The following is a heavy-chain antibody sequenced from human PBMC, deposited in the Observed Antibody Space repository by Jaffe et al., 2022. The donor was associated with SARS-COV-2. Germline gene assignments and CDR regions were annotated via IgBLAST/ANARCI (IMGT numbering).Heavy chain of an antibody. CDR3: AGRDSSGSYYMDV. CDR2: IYSGST. J-gene: IGHJ6*03. D-gene: IGHD3-22*01. CDR1: GGSISRSSYY. Sequence: QLQLQESGPGLVKASETLSLTCTVSGGSISRSSYYWGWIRQPPGKGLEWIGNIYSGSTFYNPSFKSRVIISVDTSKNQFSLKLRSVTTADTAVYYCAGRDSSGSYYMDVWGKGTTVTVSS. V-gene: IGHV4-39*01.